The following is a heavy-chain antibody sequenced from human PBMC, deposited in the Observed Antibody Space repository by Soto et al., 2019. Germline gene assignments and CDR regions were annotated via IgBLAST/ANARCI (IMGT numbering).Heavy chain of an antibody. CDR2: IGDRGTTT. J-gene: IGHJ6*02. Sequence: EVQLLQSGGGLVQPGGSLRLSCVGSGFTFSRYAMIWVRQTPGKGLEWVSGIGDRGTTTYYADSVKGRFTISRDHSGNTLFLQMNSLRAEDTAVYYCAKDRLGDYYYYGMDVWGQGTRVTVS. D-gene: IGHD4-17*01. V-gene: IGHV3-23*01. CDR3: AKDRLGDYYYYGMDV. CDR1: GFTFSRYA.